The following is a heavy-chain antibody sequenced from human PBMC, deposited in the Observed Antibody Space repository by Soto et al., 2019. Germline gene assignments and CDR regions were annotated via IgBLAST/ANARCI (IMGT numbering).Heavy chain of an antibody. V-gene: IGHV3-23*01. CDR2: MSGSGGST. CDR1: GFTFSSYA. D-gene: IGHD6-13*01. Sequence: EVQLLESGGGLVQPGGSLRLSCAASGFTFSSYAMRWVRQAPGKGLEWVSAMSGSGGSTYYADSVKGRFTISRDNSKNAPYLQMNSLRAEDTAVYYCPKENGYSSSWFELDYWGQGTLVTVSS. J-gene: IGHJ4*02. CDR3: PKENGYSSSWFELDY.